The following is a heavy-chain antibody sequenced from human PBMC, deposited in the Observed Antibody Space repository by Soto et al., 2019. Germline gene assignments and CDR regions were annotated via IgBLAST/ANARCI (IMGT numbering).Heavy chain of an antibody. D-gene: IGHD6-19*01. V-gene: IGHV4-59*01. CDR1: GGSISSYY. CDR2: IYYSGST. Sequence: PSETLSLTCTVSGGSISSYYWSWVRQPPGKGLEWIGYIYYSGSTNYNPSLKSRVTISVDTSKNQFSLKLSSVTAADTAVYYCARVLGAVAGTWWFDPWGQGTLVTVS. J-gene: IGHJ5*02. CDR3: ARVLGAVAGTWWFDP.